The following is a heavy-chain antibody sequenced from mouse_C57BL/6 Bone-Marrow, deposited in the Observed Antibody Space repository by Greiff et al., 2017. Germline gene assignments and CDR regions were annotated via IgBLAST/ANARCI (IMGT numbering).Heavy chain of an antibody. V-gene: IGHV10-1*01. J-gene: IGHJ3*01. CDR2: IRSKSNNSAT. CDR1: GFSFNTYA. Sequence: EVNVVESGGGLVQPKGSLKLSCAASGFSFNTYAMNWVRQAPGKGLEWVARIRSKSNNSATYYAGSVKDRFTISRDDSESMLYLQMNNLKTEDTAMYYCVRQAYWGQGNLVTVSA. CDR3: VRQAY.